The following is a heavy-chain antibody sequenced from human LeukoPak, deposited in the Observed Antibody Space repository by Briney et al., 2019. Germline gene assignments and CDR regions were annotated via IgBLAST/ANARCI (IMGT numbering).Heavy chain of an antibody. CDR1: GFTVSSNY. J-gene: IGHJ4*02. D-gene: IGHD6-19*01. CDR3: ARDDTSGGYYEFGY. V-gene: IGHV3-53*01. Sequence: GGSLRLSCAASGFTVSSNYMSWVRQAPGKGLECVSVIANDGRTYYANSVKGRFTISRDISKNMMYLQMNSLRADDTAVYYCARDDTSGGYYEFGYWGQGTLVTVSS. CDR2: IANDGRT.